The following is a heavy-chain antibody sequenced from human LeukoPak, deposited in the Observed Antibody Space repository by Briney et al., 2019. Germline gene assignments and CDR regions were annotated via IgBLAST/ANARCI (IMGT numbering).Heavy chain of an antibody. Sequence: GGSLRLSCAASGFTFSSYGMHWVRQAPGKGLEWVAVISYDGSNKYYADSVKGRFTISRDNSKNTLYLQVNSLRAEDTAVYYCAKVLGGYVPFDYWGQGTLVTVSS. J-gene: IGHJ4*02. CDR1: GFTFSSYG. V-gene: IGHV3-30*18. CDR3: AKVLGGYVPFDY. D-gene: IGHD3-22*01. CDR2: ISYDGSNK.